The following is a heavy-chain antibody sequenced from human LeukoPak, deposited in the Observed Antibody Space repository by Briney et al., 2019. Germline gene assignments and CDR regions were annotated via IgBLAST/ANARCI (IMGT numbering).Heavy chain of an antibody. Sequence: PSETLSLTCTVSGGSISSSSYYWGWIRQPPGKGLEWIGYIYHSGSTYYNPSLKSRVTISVDRSKNQFSLKLSSVTAADTAVYYCARADILTGLDYWGQGTLVTVSS. J-gene: IGHJ4*02. D-gene: IGHD3-9*01. CDR1: GGSISSSSYY. CDR2: IYHSGST. V-gene: IGHV4-30-2*01. CDR3: ARADILTGLDY.